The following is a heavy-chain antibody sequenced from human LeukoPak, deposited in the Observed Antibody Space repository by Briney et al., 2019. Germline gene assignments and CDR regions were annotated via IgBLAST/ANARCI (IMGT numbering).Heavy chain of an antibody. CDR2: MNPNSGNT. V-gene: IGHV1-8*01. J-gene: IGHJ5*02. CDR1: GYTFTSYD. CDR3: ARKNVAAAGRNWFDP. D-gene: IGHD6-13*01. Sequence: ASVKVSCKASGYTFTSYDINWVRQATGLGLEWMGWMNPNSGNTGYAQKFQGRVTTTRNTSTSTAYMELSSLRSEDTAVYYCARKNVAAAGRNWFDPWGQGTLVTVSS.